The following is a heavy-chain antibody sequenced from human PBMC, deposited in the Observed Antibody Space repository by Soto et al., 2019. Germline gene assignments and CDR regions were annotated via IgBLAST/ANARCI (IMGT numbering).Heavy chain of an antibody. V-gene: IGHV1-8*01. CDR2: MNPNSGNT. J-gene: IGHJ6*02. CDR3: AGYSSSSYHYYYGMDV. D-gene: IGHD6-6*01. CDR1: GYTFTSYD. Sequence: ASVKVSCKASGYTFTSYDINSVRQATGQGLEWMGWMNPNSGNTGYAQKFHCRVTMNRNTSISTAYMELSSLRSEDTAVYYCAGYSSSSYHYYYGMDVWGQGTTVTVSS.